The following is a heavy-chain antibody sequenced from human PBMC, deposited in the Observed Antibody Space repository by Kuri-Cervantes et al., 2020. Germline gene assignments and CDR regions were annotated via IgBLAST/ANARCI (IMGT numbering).Heavy chain of an antibody. CDR1: GYTFTSYG. J-gene: IGHJ6*02. V-gene: IGHV1-18*01. D-gene: IGHD2-21*01. Sequence: ASVKVSCKASGYTFTSYGISWVRQAPGQGLEWMGWISAYNGNTNYAQKLQGRVTVTTDTSTSTAYMELRSLRSDDTAVYYCASGIKQGYYYYGMDVWGQGTTVTVSS. CDR2: ISAYNGNT. CDR3: ASGIKQGYYYYGMDV.